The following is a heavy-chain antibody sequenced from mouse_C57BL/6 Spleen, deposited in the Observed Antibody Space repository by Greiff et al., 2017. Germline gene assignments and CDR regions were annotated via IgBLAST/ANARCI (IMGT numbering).Heavy chain of an antibody. CDR3: ARTGGYFDV. Sequence: VQLQQSGAELVRPGTSVKVSCKASGYAFTNYLIEWVKQRPGQGLEWIGVINPGSGGTNYNEKFKGKATLTADKSSSTAYMQLSSLTSEDSAVXFCARTGGYFDVWGTGTTVTVSS. J-gene: IGHJ1*03. D-gene: IGHD4-1*01. V-gene: IGHV1-54*01. CDR2: INPGSGGT. CDR1: GYAFTNYL.